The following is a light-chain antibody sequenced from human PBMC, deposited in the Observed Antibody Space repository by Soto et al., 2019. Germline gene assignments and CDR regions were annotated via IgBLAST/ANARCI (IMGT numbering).Light chain of an antibody. Sequence: HRPQTQYTLSAFVGDRVTITCQASQSISSYLAWYQQKPGKAPNLLIYAASSLESGVPSRFSGSASGTEFTLTISSLQPDDFAAYCCQQPTSNPHTFGEGTK. CDR2: AAS. J-gene: IGKJ2*01. CDR1: QSISSY. CDR3: QQPTSNPHT. V-gene: IGKV1-5*01.